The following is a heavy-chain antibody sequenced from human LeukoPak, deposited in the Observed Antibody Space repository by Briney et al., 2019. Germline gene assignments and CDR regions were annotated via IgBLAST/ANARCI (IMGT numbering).Heavy chain of an antibody. Sequence: GSLRLSCAASGFTFSDHYIDWVRQAPGKGLEWVGRSGNKADSYTAEYAASVEGRFTISRDDSKKSLYLQMNTLTIEATAVYHCTRGYSGVSVYAFDVWGQGTTVTVSS. CDR3: TRGYSGVSVYAFDV. V-gene: IGHV3-72*01. J-gene: IGHJ3*01. CDR2: SGNKADSYTA. D-gene: IGHD1-26*01. CDR1: GFTFSDHY.